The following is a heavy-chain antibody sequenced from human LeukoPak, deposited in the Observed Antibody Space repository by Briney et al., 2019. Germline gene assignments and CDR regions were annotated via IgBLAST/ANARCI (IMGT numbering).Heavy chain of an antibody. CDR1: GGSISSGDYY. J-gene: IGHJ4*01. V-gene: IGHV4-30-4*01. D-gene: IGHD2-21*01. CDR2: IYYSGST. Sequence: SETLSLTCTVSGGSISSGDYYWSWIRQPPGKGLEWIGYIYYSGSTYYNPSLKSRVTISVDRSKNQFSLKLSSVTAADTAVYYCARAPGLFPFDYWGQGTLVTVSS. CDR3: ARAPGLFPFDY.